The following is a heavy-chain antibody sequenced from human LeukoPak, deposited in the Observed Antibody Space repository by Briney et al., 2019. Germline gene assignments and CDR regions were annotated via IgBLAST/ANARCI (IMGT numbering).Heavy chain of an antibody. D-gene: IGHD4-11*01. CDR2: ISYDGSNK. V-gene: IGHV3-30-3*01. Sequence: GGSLRLSCAASGFTFSSYAMHWVRQAPGKGLEWVAVISYDGSNKYNADSVKGRFTISRDNSKNTLYLQMNSLRAEDTAVYYCPLATVEAFMESHDYYMDVWGKGTTVTVSS. CDR3: PLATVEAFMESHDYYMDV. CDR1: GFTFSSYA. J-gene: IGHJ6*03.